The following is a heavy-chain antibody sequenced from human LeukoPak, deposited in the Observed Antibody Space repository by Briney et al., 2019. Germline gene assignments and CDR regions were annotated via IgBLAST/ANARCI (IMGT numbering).Heavy chain of an antibody. CDR3: TREVRSAWASFDP. Sequence: SETLSLTCTVSGGSISSSSYYWCWIRQPPGKGLEWIGSIHYSARIYYNPSPKSRLTISPDTSKNQFPLKLTSLTAADTAVYYCTREVRSAWASFDPWGQGTLVIVSS. CDR2: IHYSARI. V-gene: IGHV4-39*06. CDR1: GGSISSSSYY. D-gene: IGHD1-26*01. J-gene: IGHJ5*02.